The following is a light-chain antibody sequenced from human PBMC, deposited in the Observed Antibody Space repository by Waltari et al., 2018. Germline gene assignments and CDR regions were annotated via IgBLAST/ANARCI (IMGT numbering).Light chain of an antibody. J-gene: IGKJ1*01. CDR1: QSLLHRNGYNY. V-gene: IGKV2-28*01. Sequence: IVMSQSPLSLPVTLGEPASISCRSSQSLLHRNGYNYLDWYLQKPGQSPQLLIYLGSNRASGVPDRFSGSGSGTDFTLKISIVEAEDVGVYYCMQALQTPRMFGQGTKVEIK. CDR2: LGS. CDR3: MQALQTPRM.